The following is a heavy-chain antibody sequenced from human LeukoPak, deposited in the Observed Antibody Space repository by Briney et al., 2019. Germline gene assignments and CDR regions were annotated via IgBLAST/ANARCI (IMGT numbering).Heavy chain of an antibody. CDR3: ARDQWEMARISGAFDI. CDR1: GGTFSSYA. Sequence: SVKVSCTASGGTFSSYAISWVRQAPGQGLEWMGGIIPIFGTANYAQKFQGRVTITADESTSTAYMELSSLRSEDTAVYYCARDQWEMARISGAFDIWGQGTMVTVSS. CDR2: IIPIFGTA. D-gene: IGHD5-24*01. V-gene: IGHV1-69*01. J-gene: IGHJ3*02.